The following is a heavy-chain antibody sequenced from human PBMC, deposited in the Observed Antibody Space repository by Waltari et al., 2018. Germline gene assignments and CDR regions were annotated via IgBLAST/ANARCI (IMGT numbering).Heavy chain of an antibody. D-gene: IGHD2-2*01. CDR3: ARAVVPAAPYNWFDP. CDR2: IIPSLGIA. J-gene: IGHJ5*02. CDR1: GGTFSSYA. V-gene: IGHV1-69*04. Sequence: QVQLVQSGAEVKKPGSSVKVSCKASGGTFSSYAISWVRQAPGQGLEWMGRIIPSLGIANYAQKFQGRVTITADKSTSTAYMELSSLRSEDTAVYYCARAVVPAAPYNWFDPWGQGTLVTVSS.